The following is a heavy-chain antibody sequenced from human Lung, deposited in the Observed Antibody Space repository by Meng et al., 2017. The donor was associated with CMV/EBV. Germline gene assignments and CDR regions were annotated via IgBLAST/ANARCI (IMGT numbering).Heavy chain of an antibody. Sequence: GESLKISCAASGFTFSDYGVHWVRQAPGKGLEWVTVISFDGNEKYYADSVKGRFTISRDNSKNTLSLQMNSLRPEDTAVYYCASAMRGPYCTSTTCPTANFYNYGMDVWGQGTTVTVSS. V-gene: IGHV3-30*04. J-gene: IGHJ6*02. CDR2: ISFDGNEK. D-gene: IGHD2-2*01. CDR3: ASAMRGPYCTSTTCPTANFYNYGMDV. CDR1: GFTFSDYG.